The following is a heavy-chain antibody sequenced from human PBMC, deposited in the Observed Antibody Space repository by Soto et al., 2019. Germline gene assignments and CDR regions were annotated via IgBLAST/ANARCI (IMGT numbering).Heavy chain of an antibody. V-gene: IGHV3-73*02. Sequence: EVQLVESGGGLVQPRGSLKVSCAASGFTFSGSAMHWVRQASGKGLEWVGRIRSKANDYATAYAVSVKGRFTISRDDSRNTAYLQMNSLKTEDTAVYYCARGVYDFWSGHPKGPDYWAQGTVVTVSS. CDR2: IRSKANDYAT. J-gene: IGHJ4*02. D-gene: IGHD3-3*01. CDR1: GFTFSGSA. CDR3: ARGVYDFWSGHPKGPDY.